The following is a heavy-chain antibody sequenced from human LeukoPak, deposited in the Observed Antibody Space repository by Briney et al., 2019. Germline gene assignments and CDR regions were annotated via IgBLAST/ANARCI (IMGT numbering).Heavy chain of an antibody. J-gene: IGHJ4*02. CDR3: ARQIAPEYYYDSSGYPDY. D-gene: IGHD3-22*01. V-gene: IGHV3-21*01. CDR2: IGPTGTGR. Sequence: PGGSLRLSCAASGFTFSSCGFNWVRQAPGKGLEWVSSIGPTGTGRYYADSVKGRFTISRDNAKNSLYLQMNSLRAEDTAVYYCARQIAPEYYYDSSGYPDYWGQGTLVTVSS. CDR1: GFTFSSCG.